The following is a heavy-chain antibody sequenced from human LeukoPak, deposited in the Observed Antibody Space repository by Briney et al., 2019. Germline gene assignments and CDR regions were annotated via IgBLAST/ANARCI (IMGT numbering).Heavy chain of an antibody. J-gene: IGHJ4*02. V-gene: IGHV4-59*01. CDR2: IYYGGST. Sequence: SETLSLTCTVSGGSISSYYWSWIRQPPGKGLEWIGYIYYGGSTNYNPSLKSRVTISVDTSKNQFSLKLSSVTAADTAVYYCASWDGYKLDYWGQGTLVTVSS. CDR1: GGSISSYY. D-gene: IGHD5-24*01. CDR3: ASWDGYKLDY.